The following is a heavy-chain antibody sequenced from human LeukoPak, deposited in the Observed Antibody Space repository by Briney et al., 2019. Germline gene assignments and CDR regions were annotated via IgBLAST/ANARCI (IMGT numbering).Heavy chain of an antibody. CDR2: IYTSGST. CDR3: ARRKKENTSYYYYYIDV. CDR1: GGSISSYY. D-gene: IGHD3-16*01. Sequence: ASETLSLTCTASGGSISSYYWSWIRQPPGKGLEWIGYIYTSGSTNYNPSLKSRVTISVDTSKNQFSLKLSSVTAADTAVYYCARRKKENTSYYYYYIDVWGKGTTVTVSS. J-gene: IGHJ6*03. V-gene: IGHV4-4*09.